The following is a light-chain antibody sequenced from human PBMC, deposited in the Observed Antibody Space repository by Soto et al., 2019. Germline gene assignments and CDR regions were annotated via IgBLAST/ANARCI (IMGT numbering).Light chain of an antibody. CDR3: QQYESYSPLT. CDR1: QSISTY. V-gene: IGKV1-5*03. CDR2: KAS. Sequence: DIRMTQSHATLSASVGDRVAITCRASQSISTYLAWYQQKPGKAPKLLIYKASGLESGVPSRFSGSGAGTDFTLTISSLQPDDFATYHCQQYESYSPLTFGGGTKVDIK. J-gene: IGKJ4*01.